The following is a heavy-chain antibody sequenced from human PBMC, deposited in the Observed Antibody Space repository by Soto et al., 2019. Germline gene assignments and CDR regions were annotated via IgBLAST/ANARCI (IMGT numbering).Heavy chain of an antibody. CDR3: TRHKSELRFSSFNGIDV. D-gene: IGHD5-12*01. CDR1: GLTFSDSA. J-gene: IGHJ6*02. Sequence: EVQLVESGGGLVQPGGSLKLSCAASGLTFSDSAIHWVRQASGKGPEWVGGISSKANNNATTYAASVKGRFTISRDDSKNTAYLQMTSVKTEDPDVYYCTRHKSELRFSSFNGIDVWGQGTTVTVSS. CDR2: ISSKANNNAT. V-gene: IGHV3-73*02.